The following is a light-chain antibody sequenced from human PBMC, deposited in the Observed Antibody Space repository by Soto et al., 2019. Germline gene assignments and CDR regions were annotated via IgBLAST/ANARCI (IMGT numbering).Light chain of an antibody. J-gene: IGKJ1*01. CDR3: QQYNNWWT. CDR2: GAS. V-gene: IGKV3-15*01. Sequence: EIVMTQSPATLSVSPGERATLSCRASQSLSNNLAWYHQSPGQAPRLLIYGASTRATGIPARFSGSGSGTEFTLTISSLQSEDVAVYYCQQYNNWWTFGQGTRVEIK. CDR1: QSLSNN.